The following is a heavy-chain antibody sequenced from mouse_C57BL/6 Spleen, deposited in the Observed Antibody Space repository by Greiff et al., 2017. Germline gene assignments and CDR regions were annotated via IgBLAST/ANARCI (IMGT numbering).Heavy chain of an antibody. Sequence: VQLQQPGAGLVRPGSSVKLSCKASGYTFTSYWMHWVKQRPIQGLEWIGNIDPSDSETHYNQKFKDKATLTVDKSSSTAYMQLSSLTSEDSAVYYCARLITTVGFAYWGQGTLVTVSA. CDR2: IDPSDSET. J-gene: IGHJ3*01. CDR3: ARLITTVGFAY. D-gene: IGHD1-1*01. CDR1: GYTFTSYW. V-gene: IGHV1-52*01.